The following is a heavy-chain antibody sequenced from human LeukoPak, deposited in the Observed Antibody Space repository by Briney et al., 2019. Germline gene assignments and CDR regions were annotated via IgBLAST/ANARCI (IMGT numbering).Heavy chain of an antibody. Sequence: GGSLKLSCAASGFTVSSNYMSWVRQAPGKGLEWVSVIYSGGSTYYADSVKGRFTISRDNSKNTLYLQMNSLRAEDTAVYYCARGLLYGSGSYSLDYWGQGTLVTVSS. D-gene: IGHD3-10*01. CDR2: IYSGGST. V-gene: IGHV3-53*01. J-gene: IGHJ4*02. CDR3: ARGLLYGSGSYSLDY. CDR1: GFTVSSNY.